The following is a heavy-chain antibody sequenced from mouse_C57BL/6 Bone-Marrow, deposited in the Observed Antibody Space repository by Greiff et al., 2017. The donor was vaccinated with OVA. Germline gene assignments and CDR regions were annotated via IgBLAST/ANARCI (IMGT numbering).Heavy chain of an antibody. J-gene: IGHJ3*01. D-gene: IGHD1-1*01. CDR2: IYPGDGDT. Sequence: VHLVESGAELVKPGASVKISCKASGYAFSSYWMNWVKQRPGKGLEWIGQIYPGDGDTNYNGKFKGKATLTADKSSSTAYMQLSSLTSEDSAVYFCARALITPGFAYWGQGTLVTVSA. V-gene: IGHV1-80*01. CDR1: GYAFSSYW. CDR3: ARALITPGFAY.